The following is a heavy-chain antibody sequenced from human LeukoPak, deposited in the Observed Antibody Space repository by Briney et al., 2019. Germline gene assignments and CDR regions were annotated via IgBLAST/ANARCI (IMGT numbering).Heavy chain of an antibody. V-gene: IGHV4-4*02. CDR2: IYHSGGT. J-gene: IGHJ4*02. CDR1: GGSISSSNW. D-gene: IGHD5-24*01. Sequence: PSGTLSLTCAVSGGSISSSNWWSWVRQPPGKGLEWIGEIYHSGGTNYNPSLKSRVTISVDKSKNQFSLKLSSVTAADTAVYYCARSGDGYNYPFDYWGQGTLVTVSS. CDR3: ARSGDGYNYPFDY.